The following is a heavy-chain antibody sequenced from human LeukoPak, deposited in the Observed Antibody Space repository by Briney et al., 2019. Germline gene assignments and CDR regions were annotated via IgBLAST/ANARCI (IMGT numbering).Heavy chain of an antibody. CDR3: ARRLGCSGGSCYNWFDP. D-gene: IGHD2-15*01. CDR2: IYYSGST. Sequence: SETLSLTRTVSGGSISSYYWSWIRQPPGKGLEWIGYIYYSGSTNYNPSLKSRVTISVDTSKNQFSLKLSSVTAADTAVYYCARRLGCSGGSCYNWFDPWGQGTLVTVSS. CDR1: GGSISSYY. V-gene: IGHV4-59*01. J-gene: IGHJ5*02.